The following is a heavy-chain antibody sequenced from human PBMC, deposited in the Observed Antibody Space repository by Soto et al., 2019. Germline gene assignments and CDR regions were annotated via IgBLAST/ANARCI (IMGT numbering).Heavy chain of an antibody. V-gene: IGHV1-18*01. J-gene: IGHJ4*02. CDR1: GYTFTSYG. CDR3: ARAGPSITYYYDSSGYYYFDY. D-gene: IGHD3-22*01. Sequence: ASVKVSCKASGYTFTSYGISWVRQAPGQGLEWMGWISAYNGNTNYAQKLQVRVTMTTDTSTSTAYMELRSLRSDDTAVYYCARAGPSITYYYDSSGYYYFDYWGQGTLVTVSS. CDR2: ISAYNGNT.